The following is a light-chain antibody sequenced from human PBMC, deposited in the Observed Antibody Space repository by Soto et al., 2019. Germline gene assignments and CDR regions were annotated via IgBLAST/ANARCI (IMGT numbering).Light chain of an antibody. CDR3: HSYDTTVAGEV. Sequence: QSVLAQPPSVSGAPGQRVTISCTGNSSNIGAGYDVHWYQQLPGTAPRLLIFGNRNRPSGVPDRISGSKSGSSASLAITGLQAEDEADYYCHSYDTTVAGEVFGGGTQLTVL. CDR1: SSNIGAGYD. J-gene: IGLJ3*02. CDR2: GNR. V-gene: IGLV1-40*01.